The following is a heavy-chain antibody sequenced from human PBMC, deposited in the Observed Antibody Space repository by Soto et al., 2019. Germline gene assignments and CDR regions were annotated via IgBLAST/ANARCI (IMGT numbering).Heavy chain of an antibody. CDR2: ISAYNGNT. D-gene: IGHD6-6*01. CDR3: ARSEWGSSSSYRLYYFDY. V-gene: IGHV1-18*01. Sequence: ASVKVSCKASGYTFTSYGISWVRQAPGQGLEWMGWISAYNGNTNYAQKLQGRVTMTTDTSTSTAYMELRSLRSDDTAVYYCARSEWGSSSSYRLYYFDYWGQGTLVTVSS. J-gene: IGHJ4*02. CDR1: GYTFTSYG.